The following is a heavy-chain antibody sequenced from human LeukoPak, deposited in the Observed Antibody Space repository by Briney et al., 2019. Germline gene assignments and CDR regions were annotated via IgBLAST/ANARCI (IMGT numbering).Heavy chain of an antibody. D-gene: IGHD1-7*01. V-gene: IGHV5-10-1*01. CDR3: AQSRITEPTHWFDP. J-gene: IGHJ5*02. CDR1: GYRFTSYW. Sequence: GESLRISCQGSGYRFTSYWISWVRQMPGKGLEWMGRIDPSDSYTNYSPSFQGHVTISADKSISTAYLQWSSLKASDNAMYYCAQSRITEPTHWFDPWGQGTLVTVSS. CDR2: IDPSDSYT.